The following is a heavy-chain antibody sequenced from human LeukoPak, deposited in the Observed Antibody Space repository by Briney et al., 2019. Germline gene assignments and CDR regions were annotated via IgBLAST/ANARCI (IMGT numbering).Heavy chain of an antibody. V-gene: IGHV1-24*01. J-gene: IGHJ4*02. D-gene: IGHD3-22*01. CDR2: FDPEDGET. Sequence: ASVKVSCKVSGYTLTELSMHWVRQAPGKGLEWMGGFDPEDGETIYAQKFQGRVTMTEDTSTDTAYMELSSLRSEDTAVYYCARGRARRGYYDSSGTGPPANLDYWGQGTLVTASS. CDR3: ARGRARRGYYDSSGTGPPANLDY. CDR1: GYTLTELS.